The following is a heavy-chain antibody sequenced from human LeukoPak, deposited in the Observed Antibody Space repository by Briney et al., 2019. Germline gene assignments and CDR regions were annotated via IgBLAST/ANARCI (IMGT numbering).Heavy chain of an antibody. CDR2: MNPNSGNT. J-gene: IGHJ5*02. Sequence: ASVNVSCKASGYTFTSYDINWVRQATGQGLEWMGWMNPNSGNTGYAQKFQGRVTMTRNTSISTAYMELSSLRSEDTAVYYCARVEYSSSWYGEGGWFDPWGQGTLVTVSS. CDR1: GYTFTSYD. CDR3: ARVEYSSSWYGEGGWFDP. V-gene: IGHV1-8*01. D-gene: IGHD6-13*01.